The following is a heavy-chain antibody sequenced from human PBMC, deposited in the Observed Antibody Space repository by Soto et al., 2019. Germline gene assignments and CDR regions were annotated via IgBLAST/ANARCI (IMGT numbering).Heavy chain of an antibody. CDR3: ARSNLEMATAY. CDR2: IYYSGST. Sequence: SETLSLTCTVSGGSISSYYWSWIRQPPGKGLEWIGYIYYSGSTNYNPSLKSRVTISVDTSKNQFSLKLSSVTAADAAVYYCARSNLEMATAYWGQGTLVTVSS. J-gene: IGHJ4*02. CDR1: GGSISSYY. V-gene: IGHV4-59*01. D-gene: IGHD5-12*01.